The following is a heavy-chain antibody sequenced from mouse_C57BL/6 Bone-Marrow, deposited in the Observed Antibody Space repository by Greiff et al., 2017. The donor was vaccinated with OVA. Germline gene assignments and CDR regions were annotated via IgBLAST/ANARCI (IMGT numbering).Heavy chain of an antibody. CDR1: GFTFSSYG. D-gene: IGHD1-1*01. CDR3: ARRLRSYYFDY. J-gene: IGHJ2*01. V-gene: IGHV5-6*02. Sequence: EVKLVESGGDLVKPGGSLKLSCAASGFTFSSYGMSWVRQTPDKRLEWVATISSGGSYTYYPDSVKGRFTISRDNAKNTLYLQMSSLKSEDTAMYYCARRLRSYYFDYWGQGTTLTVSS. CDR2: ISSGGSYT.